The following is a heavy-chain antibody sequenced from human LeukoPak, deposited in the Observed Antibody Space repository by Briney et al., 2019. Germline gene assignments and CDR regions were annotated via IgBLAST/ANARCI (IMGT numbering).Heavy chain of an antibody. CDR1: GYTFTSYY. Sequence: ASVKVSCKASGYTFTSYYMHWVRQAPGQGLEWMGIINPSGGSTSYAQKFQGRVTITTDESTSTAYMELSSLRSEDTAVYYCARAELQPRYMDVWGKGTTVAVSS. CDR2: INPSGGST. CDR3: ARAELQPRYMDV. D-gene: IGHD1-7*01. V-gene: IGHV1-46*01. J-gene: IGHJ6*03.